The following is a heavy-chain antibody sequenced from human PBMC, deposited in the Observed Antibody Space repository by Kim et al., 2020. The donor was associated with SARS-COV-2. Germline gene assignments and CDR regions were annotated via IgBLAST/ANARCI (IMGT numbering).Heavy chain of an antibody. Sequence: GRSLRLSCVASVFTFSSFAMHWVRQAPGKGLEWVAVISYDGNNKEHADSVKGRFVSSRDNSKNTLYLQMNSMRTEDTAVYYCARDSGYYGSGTYYDWGQGTLVTASS. J-gene: IGHJ4*02. V-gene: IGHV3-30*09. CDR1: VFTFSSFA. CDR3: ARDSGYYGSGTYYD. CDR2: ISYDGNNK. D-gene: IGHD3-10*01.